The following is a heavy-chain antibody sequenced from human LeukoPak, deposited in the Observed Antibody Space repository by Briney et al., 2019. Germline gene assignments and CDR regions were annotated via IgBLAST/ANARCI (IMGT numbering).Heavy chain of an antibody. CDR2: IIPIFGTA. V-gene: IGHV1-69*05. J-gene: IGHJ4*02. CDR3: ARSLKGLELFDY. Sequence: ASVKVSCKASGGTFSSYAISWVRQAPGQGLEWMGGIIPIFGTANYAQKFQGRVTITTDESTSTAYMELSSLRSEDTAVYYCARSLKGLELFDYWGQGTLVTVSS. D-gene: IGHD1-7*01. CDR1: GGTFSSYA.